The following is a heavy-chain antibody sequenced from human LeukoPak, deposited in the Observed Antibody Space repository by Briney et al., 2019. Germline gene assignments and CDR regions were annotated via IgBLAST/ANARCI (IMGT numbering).Heavy chain of an antibody. D-gene: IGHD3-16*02. V-gene: IGHV4-34*01. J-gene: IGHJ5*02. CDR3: ARGRNMITFGGVIALNWFDP. CDR2: INHSGST. CDR1: GGSISSYY. Sequence: PSETLSLTCTVSGGSISSYYWSWIRQPPGKGLEWIGEINHSGSTNYNPSLKSRVTISVDTSKNQFSLKLSSVTAADTAVYYCARGRNMITFGGVIALNWFDPWGQGTLVTVSS.